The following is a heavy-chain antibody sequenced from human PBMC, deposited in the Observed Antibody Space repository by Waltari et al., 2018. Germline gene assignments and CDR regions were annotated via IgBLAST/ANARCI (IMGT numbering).Heavy chain of an antibody. Sequence: QLQLQESGPGLVKPSETLSLTCTVSGGSISSSSYYWGWIRQPPGKGLEWIGSIYYSGSTYYNPSLKSRVTISVDTSKNQFSLKLSSVTAADTAVYYCARVLPSGSYYYYGMDVWGQGTTVTVSS. V-gene: IGHV4-39*07. J-gene: IGHJ6*02. CDR1: GGSISSSSYY. D-gene: IGHD1-26*01. CDR2: IYYSGST. CDR3: ARVLPSGSYYYYGMDV.